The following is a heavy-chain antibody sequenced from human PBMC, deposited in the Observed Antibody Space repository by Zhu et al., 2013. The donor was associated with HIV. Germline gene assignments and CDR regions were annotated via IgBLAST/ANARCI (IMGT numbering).Heavy chain of an antibody. CDR2: IVPMFDIV. CDR3: ARPEGYDNSGYVY. D-gene: IGHD3-22*01. J-gene: IGHJ4*02. Sequence: QVQLVQSGAEVKKPGASVKVSCRASGDTLRDYDVHWVRQAPGQGLEWMGWIVPMFDIVNNAQKFQGRVTITADESTSTAYMELSSLRSEDTAVYYCARPEGYDNSGYVYWGQGTLVTVSS. CDR1: GDTLRDYD. V-gene: IGHV1-69*01.